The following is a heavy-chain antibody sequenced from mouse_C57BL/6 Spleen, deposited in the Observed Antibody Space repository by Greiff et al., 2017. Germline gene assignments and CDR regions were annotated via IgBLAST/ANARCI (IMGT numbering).Heavy chain of an antibody. CDR3: TSGYGYQWFAH. D-gene: IGHD2-2*01. J-gene: IGHJ3*01. CDR1: GYTFTDYE. Sequence: VQLQEPGAELVRPGASVTLSCKASGYTFTDYEMHWVKQTPVHGLEWIGAIDPETGGTTYNQKFKGKAILTADKSSSTAYMQLRSLTSEDSAVYSCTSGYGYQWFAHRGQGGLVTVSA. CDR2: IDPETGGT. V-gene: IGHV1-15*01.